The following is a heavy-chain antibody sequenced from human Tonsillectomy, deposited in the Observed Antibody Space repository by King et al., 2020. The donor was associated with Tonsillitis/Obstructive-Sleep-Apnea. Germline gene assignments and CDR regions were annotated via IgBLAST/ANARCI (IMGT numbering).Heavy chain of an antibody. J-gene: IGHJ4*02. CDR3: ARHHPYGDRTGIDY. V-gene: IGHV4-59*08. D-gene: IGHD4-17*01. Sequence: VQLQESGPGLVKPSETLSLTCTVSGGSISSYYWSWIRQPPGKGLEWIGYIYYSGSTNYNPSLKSRVTISVDTSKNQFSLKLSSVTAADTAVYYCARHHPYGDRTGIDYWGQGTLVTVSS. CDR2: IYYSGST. CDR1: GGSISSYY.